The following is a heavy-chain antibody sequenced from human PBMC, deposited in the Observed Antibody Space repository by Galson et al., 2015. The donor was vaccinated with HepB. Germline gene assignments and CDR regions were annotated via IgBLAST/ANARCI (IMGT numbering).Heavy chain of an antibody. V-gene: IGHV3-15*07. CDR1: GFSFSNAW. CDR2: IKSKTDGGTT. D-gene: IGHD4-17*01. J-gene: IGHJ2*01. Sequence: SLRLSCAASGFSFSNAWMNWVRQAPGKGLEWVGRIKSKTDGGTTDYAAPVKGRFTISRDDSKNTLYLQMNSLKTEDTAVYYCTTHPTVTTWFPWYFDFWGRGTLVTVSS. CDR3: TTHPTVTTWFPWYFDF.